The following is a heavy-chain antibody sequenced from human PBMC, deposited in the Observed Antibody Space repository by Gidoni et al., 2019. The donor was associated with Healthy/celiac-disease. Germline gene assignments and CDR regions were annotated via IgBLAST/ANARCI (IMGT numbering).Heavy chain of an antibody. CDR2: IIPIFGIA. J-gene: IGHJ2*01. CDR1: GGTFSSYA. D-gene: IGHD3-22*01. V-gene: IGHV1-69*01. Sequence: QVQLVQSGAEVKQPGSSVKVSCKASGGTFSSYAICWVRQAPGQGLEWMGGIIPIFGIANYAQKCQGRVTITADESTSTAYMELSSLRSEDTAVYYCAREKGKSSNYYDSSGHGGGTLGYFDLWGRGTLVTVSS. CDR3: AREKGKSSNYYDSSGHGGGTLGYFDL.